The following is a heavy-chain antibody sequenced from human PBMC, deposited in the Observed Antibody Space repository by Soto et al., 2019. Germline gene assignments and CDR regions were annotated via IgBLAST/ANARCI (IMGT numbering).Heavy chain of an antibody. Sequence: GRTRRLSCAVCPLTLSSYTMHSARQAPGKGLACVPLISYDGSNKYYADSGKGRFTISRDNSKNTLYLQLNSMRAEDTAVYYCARASGESRFLAWLLSGYYNGKDCCGQGTTVTVSS. J-gene: IGHJ6*02. D-gene: IGHD3-3*01. V-gene: IGHV3-30-3*01. CDR1: PLTLSSYT. CDR2: ISYDGSNK. CDR3: ARASGESRFLAWLLSGYYNGKDC.